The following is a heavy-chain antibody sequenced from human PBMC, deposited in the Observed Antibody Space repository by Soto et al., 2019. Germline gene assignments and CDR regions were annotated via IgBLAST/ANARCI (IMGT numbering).Heavy chain of an antibody. Sequence: VGFLRLSCAASGFTFDTYAMSWVRQAQGKGLEWVSGSSGSGGNTYYADSVKGQVTISADKSISTAYLQWSSLKASDTAMYYCARYRFLEWLLYRAFDIWGQGTMVTVS. D-gene: IGHD3-3*01. CDR1: GFTFDTYA. J-gene: IGHJ3*02. V-gene: IGHV3-23*01. CDR3: ARYRFLEWLLYRAFDI. CDR2: SSGSGGNT.